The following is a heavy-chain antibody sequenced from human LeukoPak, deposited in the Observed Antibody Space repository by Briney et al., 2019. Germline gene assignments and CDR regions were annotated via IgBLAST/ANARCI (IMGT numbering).Heavy chain of an antibody. Sequence: PGTSLRLSCAASGLTFRSHGMHWVRQAPGKGLEWVAFIWYDGSNKYYTDSVKGRFTISRDNSKNTLYLQMNSLRAEDTAVYYCAGDRATSYFDYWGQGALVTISS. D-gene: IGHD1-26*01. CDR2: IWYDGSNK. J-gene: IGHJ4*02. CDR3: AGDRATSYFDY. V-gene: IGHV3-33*01. CDR1: GLTFRSHG.